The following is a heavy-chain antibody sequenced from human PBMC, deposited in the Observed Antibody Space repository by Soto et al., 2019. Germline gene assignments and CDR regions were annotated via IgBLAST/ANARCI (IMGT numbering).Heavy chain of an antibody. CDR3: ARDRGQVTFGGVIVIGGLYYYYYGMDV. V-gene: IGHV1-18*01. CDR2: ISAYNGNT. D-gene: IGHD3-16*02. J-gene: IGHJ6*02. Sequence: ASVKVSCKASGYTFTSYGISWVRQAPGQGLEWMGWISAYNGNTNYAQKLQGRVTMTTDTSTRTAYMELRSLRLDDTAVYYCARDRGQVTFGGVIVIGGLYYYYYGMDVWGQGTTVTVSS. CDR1: GYTFTSYG.